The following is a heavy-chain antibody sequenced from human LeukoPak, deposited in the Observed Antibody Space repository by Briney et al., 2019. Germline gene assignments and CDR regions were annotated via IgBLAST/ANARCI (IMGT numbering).Heavy chain of an antibody. V-gene: IGHV3-30*02. D-gene: IGHD3-3*01. CDR3: AKDYYDFWSGYYLDAFDI. Sequence: GGSLRLSCAASGFTFSSYGMHWVRQAPGKGLEWVAFIRYDGSNKYYADSVEGRFTISRDNSKNTLYLQMNSLRAEDTAVYYCAKDYYDFWSGYYLDAFDIWGQGTMVTVSS. CDR1: GFTFSSYG. J-gene: IGHJ3*02. CDR2: IRYDGSNK.